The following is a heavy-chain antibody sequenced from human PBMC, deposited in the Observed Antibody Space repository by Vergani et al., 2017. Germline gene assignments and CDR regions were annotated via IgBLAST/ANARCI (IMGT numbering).Heavy chain of an antibody. CDR2: IYYSGST. Sequence: QLQLQESGPGLVKPSETLSLTCTVSGGSISSSSYYWGWIRQPPGKGLEWIGSIYYSGSTYYNPSLKSRVTISVDTSKNQFSLKLSAVTAADTAVYYCARGHYGDYPEPFWYFDLWGRGTLVTVSS. V-gene: IGHV4-39*07. D-gene: IGHD4-17*01. CDR3: ARGHYGDYPEPFWYFDL. J-gene: IGHJ2*01. CDR1: GGSISSSSYY.